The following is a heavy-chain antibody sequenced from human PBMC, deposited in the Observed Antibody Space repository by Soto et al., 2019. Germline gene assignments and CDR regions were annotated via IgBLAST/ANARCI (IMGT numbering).Heavy chain of an antibody. Sequence: GGSLRLSCSATGLRFSSHDFHWVRQAPGRGLEYVSAISTTGGNTFYADSVKGRFTISRDNSKDTLYLQMSSLRTGDTAVYYCARDTLLSRRYSGSYSNYYGMDVWGQGTTVTVSS. CDR2: ISTTGGNT. CDR3: ARDTLLSRRYSGSYSNYYGMDV. V-gene: IGHV3-64D*06. D-gene: IGHD1-26*01. CDR1: GLRFSSHD. J-gene: IGHJ6*02.